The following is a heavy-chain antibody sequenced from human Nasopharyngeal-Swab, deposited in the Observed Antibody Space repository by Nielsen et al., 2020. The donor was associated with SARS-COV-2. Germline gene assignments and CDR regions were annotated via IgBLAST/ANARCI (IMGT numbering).Heavy chain of an antibody. CDR3: ARGSGTYSDYFDY. J-gene: IGHJ4*02. D-gene: IGHD1-26*01. CDR1: GDSVPSNSAA. Sequence: SQTLSLTCAISGDSVPSNSAAWTWIRQSPSRGLEWLGRTYFRSKWLNDYAVSVKSRITINQDTSRNQFSLQLNSVTPEDTAIYYCARGSGTYSDYFDYWGQGTLVSVSS. V-gene: IGHV6-1*01. CDR2: TYFRSKWLN.